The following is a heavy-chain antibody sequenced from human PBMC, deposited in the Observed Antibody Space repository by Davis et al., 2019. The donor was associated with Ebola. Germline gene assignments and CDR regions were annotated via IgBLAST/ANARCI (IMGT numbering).Heavy chain of an antibody. D-gene: IGHD1-26*01. V-gene: IGHV3-49*03. Sequence: GESLKISCTASGFTFGDYAMSWFRQAPGKGLEWVGFIRSKAYGGTTEYAASVKGRFTISRDDSKSIAYLQMNSLKTEDTAVYYCTRDSSQWELLYIFDYWGQGTLVTVSS. CDR1: GFTFGDYA. CDR3: TRDSSQWELLYIFDY. CDR2: IRSKAYGGTT. J-gene: IGHJ4*02.